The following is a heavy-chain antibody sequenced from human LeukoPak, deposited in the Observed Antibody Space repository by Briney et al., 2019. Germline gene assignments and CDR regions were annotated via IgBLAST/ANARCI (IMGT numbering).Heavy chain of an antibody. J-gene: IGHJ4*02. Sequence: GSLRLSCAASGFTFSNYSMSWVRQAPGKGLEWGSGFRESRASNYYADSVNGRFIITRDNSTNTLWLQINSLRAEDTAVYYCATAPSGASADYFDYWGQGSLVTVSS. CDR2: FRESRASN. D-gene: IGHD2-15*01. V-gene: IGHV3-23*01. CDR1: GFTFSNYS. CDR3: ATAPSGASADYFDY.